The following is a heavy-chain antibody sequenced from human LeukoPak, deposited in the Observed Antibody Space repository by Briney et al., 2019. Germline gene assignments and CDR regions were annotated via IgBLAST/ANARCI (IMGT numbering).Heavy chain of an antibody. CDR2: IYYSGST. D-gene: IGHD4-17*01. J-gene: IGHJ5*02. V-gene: IGHV4-31*03. CDR3: ARDIPLDYGDYWKKQSHWFDP. CDR1: GGSISSGGYY. Sequence: MPSETLSLTCTVSGGSISSGGYYWSWIRQHPGKGLEWIGYIYYSGSTYYNPSLKSRVTISVDTSKNQFSLKLSSVTAADTAVYYCARDIPLDYGDYWKKQSHWFDPWGQGTLVTVSS.